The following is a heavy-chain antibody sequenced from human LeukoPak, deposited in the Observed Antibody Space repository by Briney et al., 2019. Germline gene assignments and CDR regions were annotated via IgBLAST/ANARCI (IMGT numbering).Heavy chain of an antibody. D-gene: IGHD3-22*01. CDR3: ARLDMDYYDSSGYGFDY. J-gene: IGHJ4*02. CDR1: GFSVSSNY. Sequence: GGSLRLSCAASGFSVSSNYMSWVRQAPGKGLEWVSVIYSGGSTYYADSVKGRFTISRDNSKNTLYLQMNSLRAEDTAVYYCARLDMDYYDSSGYGFDYWGQGTLVTVSS. V-gene: IGHV3-53*01. CDR2: IYSGGST.